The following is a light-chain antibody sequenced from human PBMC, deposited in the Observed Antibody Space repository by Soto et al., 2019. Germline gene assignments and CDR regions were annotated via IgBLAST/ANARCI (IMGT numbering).Light chain of an antibody. V-gene: IGKV1-5*01. CDR3: QQYNSYSGT. J-gene: IGKJ1*01. CDR2: AAS. CDR1: QSISSY. Sequence: DIQVTQSPSSLSASVGDRVTITCRASQSISSYLNWYQQKPGKAPKLLIYAASSLESGVPSRFSGSGSGTEFTLTISSLQPDDFATYYCQQYNSYSGTFGQGTKV.